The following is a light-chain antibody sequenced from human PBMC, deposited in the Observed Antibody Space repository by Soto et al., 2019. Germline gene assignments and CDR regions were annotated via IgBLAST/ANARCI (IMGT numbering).Light chain of an antibody. CDR3: QQRSSWPLT. V-gene: IGKV3-11*01. CDR1: QTFSGY. J-gene: IGKJ4*01. Sequence: EMLMTQSPATLSVSPGERATLSCRASQTFSGYLVWYQQKPGQAPRLLIFGASNRATGVPARFSASGSGTDFTLTISSLEPEDFAVYYCQQRSSWPLTFGGGTKVDIK. CDR2: GAS.